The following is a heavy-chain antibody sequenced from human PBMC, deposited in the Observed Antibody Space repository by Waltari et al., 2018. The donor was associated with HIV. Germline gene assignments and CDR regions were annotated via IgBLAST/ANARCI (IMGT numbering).Heavy chain of an antibody. Sequence: EVQLVESGGGLVQPGGSLRLSCAASGFTFSSYWLHWVRQAPGKGLVWVSRINSDGSSTSYADSVKGRFTISRDNAKNTLYLQMNSLRAEDTAVYYCARGYYYDSSGDAFDIWGQGTMVTVSS. CDR2: INSDGSST. CDR3: ARGYYYDSSGDAFDI. V-gene: IGHV3-74*01. D-gene: IGHD3-22*01. CDR1: GFTFSSYW. J-gene: IGHJ3*02.